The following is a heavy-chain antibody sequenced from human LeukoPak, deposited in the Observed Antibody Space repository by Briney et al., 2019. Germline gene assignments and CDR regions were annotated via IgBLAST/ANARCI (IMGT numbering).Heavy chain of an antibody. CDR1: GYTFTTYD. J-gene: IGHJ4*02. CDR3: ARRIRGAPTDY. V-gene: IGHV1-8*01. D-gene: IGHD3-10*01. Sequence: ASVKVSYKASGYTFTTYDLNWVRQATGQGLEWMGWMNPNRGNTGYAQKFQGSVTMTRNISITTAYMELSNLTSEDTAVYYCARRIRGAPTDYWGQGTLVTVSS. CDR2: MNPNRGNT.